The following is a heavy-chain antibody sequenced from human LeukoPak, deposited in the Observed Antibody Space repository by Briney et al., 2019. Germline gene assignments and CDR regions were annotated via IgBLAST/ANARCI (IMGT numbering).Heavy chain of an antibody. CDR1: GGSSSGYY. D-gene: IGHD2/OR15-2a*01. J-gene: IGHJ4*02. CDR2: INHSGST. Sequence: SETLSLTCAVYGGSSSGYYWSWIRQPPGKGLEWIGEINHSGSTNYNPSLKSRVTISVDTSKNQFSLKLSSVTAADTAVYYCARLDNYLFDYWGQGSLVTVSP. CDR3: ARLDNYLFDY. V-gene: IGHV4-34*01.